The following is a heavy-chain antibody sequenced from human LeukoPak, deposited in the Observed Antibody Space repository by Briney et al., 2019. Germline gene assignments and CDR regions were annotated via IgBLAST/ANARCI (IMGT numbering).Heavy chain of an antibody. J-gene: IGHJ4*02. CDR2: ISGDGGST. D-gene: IGHD6-19*01. Sequence: GGSLRLSCAASGFTFDDYAMHWVRQAPGKGLEWVSLISGDGGSTYYADSVKGRFTISRDNSKNSLYLQMNSLRTGDTALYYCAKDTGIAVAATNYWGQETLVTVSS. V-gene: IGHV3-43*02. CDR3: AKDTGIAVAATNY. CDR1: GFTFDDYA.